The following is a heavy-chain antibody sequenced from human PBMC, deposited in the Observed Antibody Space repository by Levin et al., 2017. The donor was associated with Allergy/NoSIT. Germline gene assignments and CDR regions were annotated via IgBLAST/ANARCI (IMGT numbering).Heavy chain of an antibody. D-gene: IGHD4-17*01. CDR2: ITGLGGRT. CDR3: AKHTRDYAGSAYYYYGLDV. J-gene: IGHJ6*02. V-gene: IGHV3-23*01. CDR1: GFTFSSYA. Sequence: GGSLRLSCSASGFTFSSYAMSWVRQAPGKGLEWVSTITGLGGRTYHAESVKGRLTVSRDNYRSTLSLQMNGLRAEETAVYYCAKHTRDYAGSAYYYYGLDVWGQGTTVTVSS.